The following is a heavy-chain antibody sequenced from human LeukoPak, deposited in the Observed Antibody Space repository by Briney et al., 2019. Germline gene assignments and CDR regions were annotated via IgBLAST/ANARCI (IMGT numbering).Heavy chain of an antibody. J-gene: IGHJ5*02. D-gene: IGHD6-19*01. CDR1: GGSFSGYY. Sequence: SETLSLTCAVYGGSFSGYYWSWIRQPPGKGLEWIGEIYHSGSTNYNPSLKSRVTISVDKSKNQFSLKLSSVTAADTAVYYCVRDSSGWYRWFDPWGQGTLVTVSS. V-gene: IGHV4-34*01. CDR3: VRDSSGWYRWFDP. CDR2: IYHSGST.